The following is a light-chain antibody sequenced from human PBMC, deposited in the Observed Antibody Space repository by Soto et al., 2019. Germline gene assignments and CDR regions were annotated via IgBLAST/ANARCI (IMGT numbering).Light chain of an antibody. J-gene: IGKJ4*01. CDR1: QGISSA. Sequence: AIQLPLSPSSLSASVGDRVTITCRASQGISSALAWYQQKPGKAPKLLIYDASSLESGVPSRFSGSGSGTDFTLTISSXQPEDFAVYYCQQYGSSPLTFGGGTKVDIK. CDR2: DAS. CDR3: QQYGSSPLT. V-gene: IGKV1-13*02.